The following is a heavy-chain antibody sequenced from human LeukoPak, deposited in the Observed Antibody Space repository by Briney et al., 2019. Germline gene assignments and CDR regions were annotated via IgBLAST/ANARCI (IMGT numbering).Heavy chain of an antibody. CDR2: ISSSSSYI. D-gene: IGHD1-1*01. J-gene: IGHJ4*02. Sequence: GGSLRLSCAASGFTFSSYSMNWVRQAPGKGLEWASSISSSSSYIYYADSVKGRFTISRDNSKNTLYLQMNSLRAEDTAVYYCAKSPWNGKFRAYFDYWGQGTLVTVSS. V-gene: IGHV3-21*01. CDR3: AKSPWNGKFRAYFDY. CDR1: GFTFSSYS.